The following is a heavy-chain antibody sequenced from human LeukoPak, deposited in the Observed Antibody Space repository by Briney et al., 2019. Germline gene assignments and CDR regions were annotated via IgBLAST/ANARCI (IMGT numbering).Heavy chain of an antibody. CDR2: IYYSGST. J-gene: IGHJ6*03. V-gene: IGHV4-59*11. CDR3: ASDKADYSNYNYYYYMDV. D-gene: IGHD4-11*01. Sequence: SETLSLTCTVSGGSISSHYWSWIRQPPGKGLEWIGYIYYSGSTNYNPSLKSRVTTSVDTSKNQFSLKLSSVTAADTAVYYCASDKADYSNYNYYYYMDVWGKGTTVTVSS. CDR1: GGSISSHY.